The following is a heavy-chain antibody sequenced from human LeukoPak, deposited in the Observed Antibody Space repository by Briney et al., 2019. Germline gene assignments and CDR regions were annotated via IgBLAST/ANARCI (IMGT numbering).Heavy chain of an antibody. CDR3: ASSGSGFPHRNWFDP. CDR2: ISYDGSNK. CDR1: GFTFSSYA. J-gene: IGHJ5*02. D-gene: IGHD1-14*01. V-gene: IGHV3-30*04. Sequence: GGSLRLSCAASGFTFSSYAVHWVRQAPGKGLEGGAVISYDGSNKYYADSVKGRFTISRDNSKNTMYLQMNSLRAEDTAVYYCASSGSGFPHRNWFDPWGQGTLVTVSS.